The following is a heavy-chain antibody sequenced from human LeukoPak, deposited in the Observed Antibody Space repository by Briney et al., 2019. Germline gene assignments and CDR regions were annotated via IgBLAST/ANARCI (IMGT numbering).Heavy chain of an antibody. CDR1: GFTFSSYS. V-gene: IGHV3-21*04. CDR3: AKGTYYDFWSGYSYFDY. D-gene: IGHD3-3*01. CDR2: ISSSSSYI. J-gene: IGHJ4*02. Sequence: TGGSLRLSCAASGFTFSSYSMNWVRQAPGKGLEWVSSISSSSSYIYYADSVKGRFTISRDNAKNSLYLQMNSLRAEDMALYYCAKGTYYDFWSGYSYFDYWGQGTLVTVSS.